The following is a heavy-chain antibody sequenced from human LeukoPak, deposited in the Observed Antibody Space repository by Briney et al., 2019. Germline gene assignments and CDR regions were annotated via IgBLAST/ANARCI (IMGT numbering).Heavy chain of an antibody. Sequence: GGSLRLSCAASGFTFRGFLMSWVRQIPGKGLEWVANIKQDGSEKYYADALRSRFTISRDNTKNSLSLQMNSLIVEDTAVYYCARAGSNWNYVYWGQGSLVTVSS. CDR1: GFTFRGFL. V-gene: IGHV3-7*01. D-gene: IGHD1-7*01. CDR2: IKQDGSEK. J-gene: IGHJ4*02. CDR3: ARAGSNWNYVY.